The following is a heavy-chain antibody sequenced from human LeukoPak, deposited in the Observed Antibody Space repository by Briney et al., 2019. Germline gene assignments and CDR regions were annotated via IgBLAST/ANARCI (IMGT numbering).Heavy chain of an antibody. V-gene: IGHV1-2*02. CDR3: SREDY. J-gene: IGHJ4*02. CDR1: GYTFTDYY. Sequence: GSVKVSCKASGYTFTDYYLQWVRQAPGQGLEWVGWINPKSGGTNYAQKFQGRVTITRDTSISTVYMELSRLRSDDTAVYYCSREDYWGQGALVTVSS. CDR2: INPKSGGT.